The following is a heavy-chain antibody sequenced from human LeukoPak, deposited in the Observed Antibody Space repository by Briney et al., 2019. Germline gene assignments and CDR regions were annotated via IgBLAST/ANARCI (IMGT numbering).Heavy chain of an antibody. J-gene: IGHJ4*02. CDR2: IYYSGST. CDR3: AGHYGGNSDGFDY. D-gene: IGHD4-23*01. CDR1: GGSISSYY. V-gene: IGHV4-59*01. Sequence: SETLSLTCTVSGGSISSYYWSWIRQPPGKGLEWIGYIYYSGSTNYNPSLKSRVTISVDTSKNQSSLKLSSVTAADTAVYYCAGHYGGNSDGFDYWGQGTLVTVSS.